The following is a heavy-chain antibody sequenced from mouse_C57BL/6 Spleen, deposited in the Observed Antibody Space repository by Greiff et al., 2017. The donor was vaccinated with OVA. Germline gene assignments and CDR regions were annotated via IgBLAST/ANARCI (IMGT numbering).Heavy chain of an antibody. V-gene: IGHV5-17*01. CDR2: ISSGSSTI. D-gene: IGHD1-1*01. CDR1: GFTFSDYG. CDR3: ARNYGSSYWFAY. J-gene: IGHJ3*01. Sequence: DVQLQESGGGLVKPGGSLKLSCAASGFTFSDYGMHWVRQAPEKGLEWVAYISSGSSTIYYADTVKGRFTISRDNAKNTLFLQMTSLRSEDTAMYYCARNYGSSYWFAYWGQGTLVTVSA.